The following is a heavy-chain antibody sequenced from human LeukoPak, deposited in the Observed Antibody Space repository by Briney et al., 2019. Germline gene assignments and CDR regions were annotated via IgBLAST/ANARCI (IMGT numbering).Heavy chain of an antibody. CDR3: AKSHIAVAGISGYSSES. CDR2: ISGLGRST. D-gene: IGHD6-19*01. CDR1: GFIFDDFA. J-gene: IGHJ4*02. V-gene: IGHV3-43*02. Sequence: GWSLRLSCEASGFIFDDFAMHWARQAPGKGLESVSLISGLGRSTYYADSVKGRFTISRDNRKNSLYLQMNSLRTEDTALYFCAKSHIAVAGISGYSSESWGQGTLVTVSS.